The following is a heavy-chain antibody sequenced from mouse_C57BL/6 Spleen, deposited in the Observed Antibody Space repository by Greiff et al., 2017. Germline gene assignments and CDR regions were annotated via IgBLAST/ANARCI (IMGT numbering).Heavy chain of an antibody. CDR1: GYTFTSYW. J-gene: IGHJ4*01. Sequence: QVQLQQPGAELVKPGASVTLSCKASGYTFTSYWMHWVKQRPGQGLEWIGGIDPSDSDTNYNQKFKGKATLTVDASSNTAYMQLSSLTSEDSAVYYCARYDCYYYAMDYWGQGTSVTVSS. CDR3: ARYDCYYYAMDY. CDR2: IDPSDSDT. D-gene: IGHD2-4*01. V-gene: IGHV1-50*01.